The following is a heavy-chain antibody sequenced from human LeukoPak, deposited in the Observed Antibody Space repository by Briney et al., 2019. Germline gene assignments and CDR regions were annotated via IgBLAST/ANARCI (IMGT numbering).Heavy chain of an antibody. D-gene: IGHD1-26*01. Sequence: GASVKVSCKASGYTFTGCYMHWVRQAPGQGLEWMGWINPNSGGTNYAQKFQGRVTMTRDTSISTAYMELSRLRSDDTAVYYCARDVGPPRGVGNWFDPWGQGTLVTVSS. CDR3: ARDVGPPRGVGNWFDP. J-gene: IGHJ5*02. CDR2: INPNSGGT. V-gene: IGHV1-2*02. CDR1: GYTFTGCY.